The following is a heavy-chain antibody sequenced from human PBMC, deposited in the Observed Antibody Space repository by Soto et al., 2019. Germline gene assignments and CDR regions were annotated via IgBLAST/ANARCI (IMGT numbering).Heavy chain of an antibody. D-gene: IGHD3-10*01. V-gene: IGHV4-59*08. J-gene: IGHJ3*02. CDR1: GGSISSYY. Sequence: PSETLSLTCTVSGGSISSYYWSWIRQPPGKGLEWIGYIYYSGSTNYNPSLKSRVTISVDTSKNQFSLKLNSMTAADAAVYYCSRGGSLVRGVIRGNGAFDIWGQGTMVTVSS. CDR3: SRGGSLVRGVIRGNGAFDI. CDR2: IYYSGST.